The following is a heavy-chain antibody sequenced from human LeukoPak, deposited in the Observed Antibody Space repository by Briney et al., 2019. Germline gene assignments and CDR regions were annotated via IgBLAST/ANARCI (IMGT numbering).Heavy chain of an antibody. CDR3: ARDSWTDPAMDHPIGY. CDR1: GFTFSSYA. CDR2: ISYDGSNK. J-gene: IGHJ4*02. V-gene: IGHV3-30*04. Sequence: GGSLRLSCAASGFTFSSYAMHWVRQAPGKGLEWVAVISYDGSNKYYADSVKGRFTISRDNSKNTLYLQMNSLRAEDTAVYYCARDSWTDPAMDHPIGYWGQGTLVTVSS. D-gene: IGHD5-18*01.